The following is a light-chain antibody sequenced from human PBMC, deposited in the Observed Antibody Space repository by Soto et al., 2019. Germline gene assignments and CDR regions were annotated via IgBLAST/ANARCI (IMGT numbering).Light chain of an antibody. CDR3: CSYAGSITSAYV. Sequence: QSVLTQPASASGSPGQSITISCTGTSSDVGSYNLVSWYQQYPGKAPKLMISEVSKRPSGVSNRFSGSKSGNTASLTISGLQAEDEADYYCCSYAGSITSAYVFGTGTKVTVL. CDR2: EVS. CDR1: SSDVGSYNL. V-gene: IGLV2-23*02. J-gene: IGLJ1*01.